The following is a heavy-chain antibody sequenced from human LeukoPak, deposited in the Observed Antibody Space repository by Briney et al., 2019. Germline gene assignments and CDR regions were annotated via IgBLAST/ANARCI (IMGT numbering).Heavy chain of an antibody. V-gene: IGHV3-30-3*01. Sequence: PGGSLRLSCAASGFTFSSYAMHWVRQAPGKGLEWVAVISYDGSNKYYADSVKGRFTISRDNSKNTLYLQMNSLRAEDTAVYYCASWAIRFLGWFGCVWGQGTLVTVPS. D-gene: IGHD3-3*01. J-gene: IGHJ4*02. CDR3: ASWAIRFLGWFGCV. CDR2: ISYDGSNK. CDR1: GFTFSSYA.